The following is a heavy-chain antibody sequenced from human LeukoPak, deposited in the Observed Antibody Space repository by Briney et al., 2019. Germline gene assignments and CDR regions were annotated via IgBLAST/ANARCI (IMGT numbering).Heavy chain of an antibody. CDR2: IYYSGST. CDR3: ARDPLPRPTPHYGSGLEDY. V-gene: IGHV4-39*07. Sequence: SETLSLTCTVSGGSISSSSYYWGWIRQPPGKGLEWIGSIYYSGSTYYNPSLKSRVTISVDTSKNQFSLKLSSVTAADTAVYYCARDPLPRPTPHYGSGLEDYWGQGTLVTVSS. CDR1: GGSISSSSYY. D-gene: IGHD3-10*01. J-gene: IGHJ4*02.